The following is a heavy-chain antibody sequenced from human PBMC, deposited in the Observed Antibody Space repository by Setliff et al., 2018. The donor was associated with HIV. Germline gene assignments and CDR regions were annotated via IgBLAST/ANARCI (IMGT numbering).Heavy chain of an antibody. CDR3: ARKGSPLDYGDYAGAFDI. CDR1: GGTFSSYA. Sequence: GASVKVSCKASGGTFSSYAISWVRQAPGQGLEWMGGIIPIFGTANYAQKFQGRVTITADESTSTAYMELSSLRSEDTAVYYCARKGSPLDYGDYAGAFDIWGQGTMVTVSS. CDR2: IIPIFGTA. V-gene: IGHV1-69*13. D-gene: IGHD4-17*01. J-gene: IGHJ3*02.